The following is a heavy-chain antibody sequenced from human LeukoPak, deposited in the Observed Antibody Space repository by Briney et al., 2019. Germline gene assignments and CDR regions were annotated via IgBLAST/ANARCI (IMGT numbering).Heavy chain of an antibody. D-gene: IGHD2-2*01. V-gene: IGHV3-20*04. J-gene: IGHJ5*02. CDR1: GFTFDDYG. Sequence: GGSLRLSCAASGFTFDDYGMSWVRQAPGKGLEWVSGINWNGGSTGYADSVKGRFTISRDNAKNSLYLQMNSLRAEDTALYYCARSARYCSSTSCYYNPWGQGTLVTVSS. CDR2: INWNGGST. CDR3: ARSARYCSSTSCYYNP.